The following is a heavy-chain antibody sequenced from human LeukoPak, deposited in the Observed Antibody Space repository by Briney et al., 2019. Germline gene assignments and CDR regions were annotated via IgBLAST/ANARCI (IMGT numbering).Heavy chain of an antibody. CDR3: ARVSGHTSDF. J-gene: IGHJ4*02. D-gene: IGHD3-10*01. CDR2: IWYDGRKS. CDR1: GFTFSSYE. V-gene: IGHV3-33*08. Sequence: GGSLRLSCAASGFTFSSYEMNWVRQAPGKGLEWVGVIWYDGRKSDYAESVKGRFTISRDNSKNTVDLQMNSLRVEDTAVYYCARVSGHTSDFWGQGTLVTVSS.